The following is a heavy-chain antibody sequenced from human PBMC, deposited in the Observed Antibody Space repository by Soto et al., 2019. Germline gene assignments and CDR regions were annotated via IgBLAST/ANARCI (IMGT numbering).Heavy chain of an antibody. CDR3: ARGPPTSCGGAYCFSHYFDY. Sequence: ASVKVSFKASGYTFTSYGISWLRQAPGQGLEWMGWISAYSDNTNYAQKLQGRVTMTTDTSTSTAYMELRSLRSDDTAVYYCARGPPTSCGGAYCFSHYFDYWGQGTLVTVSS. D-gene: IGHD2-21*01. CDR2: ISAYSDNT. J-gene: IGHJ4*02. V-gene: IGHV1-18*01. CDR1: GYTFTSYG.